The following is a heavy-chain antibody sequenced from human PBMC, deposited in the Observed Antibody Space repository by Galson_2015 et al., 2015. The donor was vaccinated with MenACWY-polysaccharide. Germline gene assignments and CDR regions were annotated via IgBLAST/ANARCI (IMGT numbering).Heavy chain of an antibody. J-gene: IGHJ6*02. CDR2: INNDASST. V-gene: IGHV3-74*01. Sequence: SLRLSCAASGLTFSNNWIHWVRQAPGKGLVWVSRINNDASSTDYADSVKGRFTISRDNAKNTLYLQMNSLRVEDTAVYYCVSDLSRRATAAYGIDAWGQGTTVTVSS. D-gene: IGHD6-25*01. CDR1: GLTFSNNW. CDR3: VSDLSRRATAAYGIDA.